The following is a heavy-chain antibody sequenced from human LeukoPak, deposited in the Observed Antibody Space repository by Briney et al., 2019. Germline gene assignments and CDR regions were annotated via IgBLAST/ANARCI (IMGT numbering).Heavy chain of an antibody. CDR3: AHSVYDILTGYYYYGMDV. V-gene: IGHV2-5*02. D-gene: IGHD3-9*01. Sequence: SGPTLVHPTQPLTLTCTFSGFSLRTSGVGVGWIRQPPEKALEWLALIYWDDDKRYSPSLKSRLTITKDTSKNQVVLTMTNMDPVDTATYYCAHSVYDILTGYYYYGMDVWGKGTTVTVSS. CDR1: GFSLRTSGVG. CDR2: IYWDDDK. J-gene: IGHJ6*04.